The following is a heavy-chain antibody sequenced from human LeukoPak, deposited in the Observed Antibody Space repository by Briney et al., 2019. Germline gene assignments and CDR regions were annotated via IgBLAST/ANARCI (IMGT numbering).Heavy chain of an antibody. D-gene: IGHD4-17*01. V-gene: IGHV4-59*11. J-gene: IGHJ4*02. CDR1: GGPISSHY. CDR2: IYYSGST. CDR3: ARVYGDYVDY. Sequence: SETLSLTCTVSGGPISSHYWRWIRQPPGKGLEWIGYIYYSGSTNYNPSLKSRVTISVDTSKNQFSLKLSSVTAADTAVYYCARVYGDYVDYWGQGTLVTVSS.